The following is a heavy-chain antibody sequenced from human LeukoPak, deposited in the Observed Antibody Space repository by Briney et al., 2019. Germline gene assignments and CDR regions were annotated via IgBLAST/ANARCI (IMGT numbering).Heavy chain of an antibody. CDR3: ASRVYGLGSFNY. J-gene: IGHJ4*01. CDR2: IYNSGTT. CDR1: GDSISSTSYY. D-gene: IGHD3-10*01. V-gene: IGHV4-39*01. Sequence: SETLSLTCTVSGDSISSTSYYWDWIRQPPGKGLEGIGSIYNSGTTYYNPSLKSRVTISVDTSKNQFSLKVSSVTAADTAVYYCASRVYGLGSFNYWGQGTLVTVSS.